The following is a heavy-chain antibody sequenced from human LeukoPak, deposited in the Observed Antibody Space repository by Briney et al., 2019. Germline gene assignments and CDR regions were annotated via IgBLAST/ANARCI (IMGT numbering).Heavy chain of an antibody. D-gene: IGHD2-15*01. CDR1: GYTFTSYG. J-gene: IGHJ5*02. Sequence: ASVKVSCKASGYTFTSYGISWVRQAPGQGLEWMGWISAYNGNTNYAQKLQGRVTMTTDTSTSTAYVELRSLRSDDTAVYYCAREDIVVVVAAADARSYNWFDPWGQGTLVTVSS. CDR3: AREDIVVVVAAADARSYNWFDP. CDR2: ISAYNGNT. V-gene: IGHV1-18*01.